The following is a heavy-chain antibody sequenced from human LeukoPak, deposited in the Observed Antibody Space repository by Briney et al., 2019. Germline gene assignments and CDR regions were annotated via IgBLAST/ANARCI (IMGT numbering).Heavy chain of an antibody. CDR2: INPSGGST. CDR3: ARFRGYCSGGSCYSSGYYYYYYMDV. CDR1: GYTFTSYD. Sequence: ASVKVSCKASGYTFTSYDINWVRQAPGQGLEWMGIINPSGGSTSYAQKFQGRVTMTRDMSTSTVYMELSSLRSEDTAVYYCARFRGYCSGGSCYSSGYYYYYYMDVWGKGTTVTVSS. V-gene: IGHV1-46*01. D-gene: IGHD2-15*01. J-gene: IGHJ6*03.